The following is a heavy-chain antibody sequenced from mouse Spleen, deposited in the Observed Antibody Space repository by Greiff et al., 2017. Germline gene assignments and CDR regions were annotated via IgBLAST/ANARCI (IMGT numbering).Heavy chain of an antibody. D-gene: IGHD2-2*01. Sequence: VQLQQPGAELVRPGASVKLSCKASGYTFTSYWINWVKQRPGQGLEWIGNIYPSDSYTNYNQKFKDKATLTVDKSSSTAYMQLSSPTSEDSAVYYCTRDPYGSFDYWGQGTTLTVSS. CDR3: TRDPYGSFDY. J-gene: IGHJ2*01. V-gene: IGHV1-69*02. CDR2: IYPSDSYT. CDR1: GYTFTSYW.